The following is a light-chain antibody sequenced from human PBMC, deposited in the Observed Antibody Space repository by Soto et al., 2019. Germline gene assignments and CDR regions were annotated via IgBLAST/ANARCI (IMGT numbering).Light chain of an antibody. CDR3: CSYADSNTYV. Sequence: QSALTQPASVSGSPGQSIAISCTGTSSGVGNYNLVSWFQQHPGKAPKLMIYEDSKRPSGVSNRFSGSKSGNTASLTISGLQADDEADYYCCSYADSNTYVFGSGTKLTVL. V-gene: IGLV2-23*01. J-gene: IGLJ1*01. CDR1: SSGVGNYNL. CDR2: EDS.